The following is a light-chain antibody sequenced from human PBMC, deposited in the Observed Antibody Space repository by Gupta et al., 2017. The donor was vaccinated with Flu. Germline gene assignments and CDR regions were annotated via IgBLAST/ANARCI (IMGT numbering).Light chain of an antibody. Sequence: KVTNSRSGRSSNLGDNYVTWYQQLPGTAPKLLIYENNKRPSGIPDRFSGSKSGTSATLGITGLQTGDEADYYCGTWDSSLSAVVFGGGTKLTVL. V-gene: IGLV1-51*02. CDR2: ENN. CDR3: GTWDSSLSAVV. CDR1: SSNLGDNY. J-gene: IGLJ2*01.